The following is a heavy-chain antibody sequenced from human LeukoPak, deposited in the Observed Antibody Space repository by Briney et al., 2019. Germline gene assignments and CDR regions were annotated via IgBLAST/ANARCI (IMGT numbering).Heavy chain of an antibody. J-gene: IGHJ4*02. CDR2: VDLLGRT. V-gene: IGHV4-4*02. Sequence: SETLSLTCGVSGGSISNTNWWTWVRQPPGKGLEWIGEVDLLGRTNYNPSLKSRVAISVDKSENHISLWLTSVTAADTAVCCAREGGPYRPLDYSGQGTLVTVSS. CDR3: AREGGPYRPLDY. CDR1: GGSISNTNW.